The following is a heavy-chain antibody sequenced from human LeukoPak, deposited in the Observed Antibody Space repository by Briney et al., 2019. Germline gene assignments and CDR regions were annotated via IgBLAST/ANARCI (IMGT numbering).Heavy chain of an antibody. CDR3: ARGQFDY. CDR2: IFSGGST. J-gene: IGHJ4*02. CDR1: GFNFDEYA. V-gene: IGHV3-53*01. Sequence: GGSLRLSCAASGFNFDEYAMHWVRQAPGKGLEWVSVIFSGGSTKYADSVKGRFTISRDISNNTLYLQMNSLRAEDTAIYYCARGQFDYWGQGTLVTVSS.